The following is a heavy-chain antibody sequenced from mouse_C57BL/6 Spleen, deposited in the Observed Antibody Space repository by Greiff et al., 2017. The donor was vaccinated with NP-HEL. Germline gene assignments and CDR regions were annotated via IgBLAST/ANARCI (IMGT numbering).Heavy chain of an antibody. Sequence: EVKLVESGGGLVQPGGSLKLSCAASGFTFSDYGMAWVRQAPRKGPEWVAFISSLAYSIYYAATVTGRFTISREKAKNTRDLEMSSLRSEDTAMYYCARQGAYYGSPYAMDYWGQGTSVTVSS. CDR1: GFTFSDYG. CDR2: ISSLAYSI. CDR3: ARQGAYYGSPYAMDY. V-gene: IGHV5-15*01. J-gene: IGHJ4*01. D-gene: IGHD1-1*01.